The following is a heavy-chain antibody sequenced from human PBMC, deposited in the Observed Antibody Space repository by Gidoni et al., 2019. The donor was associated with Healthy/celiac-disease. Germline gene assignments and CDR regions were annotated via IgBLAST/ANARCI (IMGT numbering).Heavy chain of an antibody. CDR2: INHSGST. Sequence: QAQLQQWGAGLLKPSETLSLTCAVYGGSFSGYYWSWIRQPPGKGLEWIGEINHSGSTNYNPSLKSRVTISVDTSKNQFSLKLSSVTAADTAVYYCARALTGTYIPDYWGQGTLVTVSS. CDR3: ARALTGTYIPDY. V-gene: IGHV4-34*01. D-gene: IGHD1-7*01. J-gene: IGHJ4*02. CDR1: GGSFSGYY.